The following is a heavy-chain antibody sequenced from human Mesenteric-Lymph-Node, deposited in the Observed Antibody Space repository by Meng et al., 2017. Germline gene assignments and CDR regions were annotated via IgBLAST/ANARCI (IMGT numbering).Heavy chain of an antibody. D-gene: IGHD3-3*01. CDR3: ARDKGYNDFYYYYYGMDV. CDR1: GFTFNNAW. J-gene: IGHJ6*02. CDR2: IKSKTDGGTT. Sequence: GESLKISCVASGFTFNNAWMSWVRQAPGKGLEWVGRIKSKTDGGTTDFAAPGKGRFTISRDNSKNTLYLQMNSLRAEDTTVYYCARDKGYNDFYYYYYGMDVWGQGTTVTVSS. V-gene: IGHV3-15*01.